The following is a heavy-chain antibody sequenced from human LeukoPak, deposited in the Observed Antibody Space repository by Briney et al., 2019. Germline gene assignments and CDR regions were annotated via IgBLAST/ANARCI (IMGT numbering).Heavy chain of an antibody. V-gene: IGHV3-7*01. CDR1: GFTFSDYY. CDR3: ARLRYNDFWSGHWKYYYYMDV. Sequence: GGSLRLSCAASGFTFSDYYMSWVRQAPGKGLEWVANIKQDGSEKYYVDSVKGRFTISRDNAKNSLYLQMNSLRAEDTALYYCARLRYNDFWSGHWKYYYYMDVWGKGTTVTVSS. J-gene: IGHJ6*03. D-gene: IGHD3-3*01. CDR2: IKQDGSEK.